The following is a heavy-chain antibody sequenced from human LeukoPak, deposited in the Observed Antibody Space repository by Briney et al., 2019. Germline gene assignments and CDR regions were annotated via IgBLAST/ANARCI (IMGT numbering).Heavy chain of an antibody. V-gene: IGHV4-61*01. D-gene: IGHD2-15*01. CDR1: GGSISSSSYY. Sequence: SETLSLTCTVSGGSISSSSYYWSWIRQPPGKGLEWIGYIYYSGSTNYNPSLKSRVTISVDTSKNQFSLKLSSVTAADTAVYYCARWLVVVREGGYFDYWGQGTLVTVSS. J-gene: IGHJ4*02. CDR2: IYYSGST. CDR3: ARWLVVVREGGYFDY.